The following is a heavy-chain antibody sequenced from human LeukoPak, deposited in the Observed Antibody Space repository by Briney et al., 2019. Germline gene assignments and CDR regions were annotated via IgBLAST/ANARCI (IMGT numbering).Heavy chain of an antibody. CDR1: GFTFSSYW. CDR2: INTDGSST. V-gene: IGHV3-74*01. CDR3: AREYWGSSTSRGEVSYMDV. J-gene: IGHJ6*03. Sequence: GGSLRLSCAASGFTFSSYWMHWVRQAPGKGLVWVSRINTDGSSTSYADSVKGRFTISRDNAKNTLYLQMSSLRAEDTAVYYCAREYWGSSTSRGEVSYMDVWGKGTTVTVSS. D-gene: IGHD2-2*01.